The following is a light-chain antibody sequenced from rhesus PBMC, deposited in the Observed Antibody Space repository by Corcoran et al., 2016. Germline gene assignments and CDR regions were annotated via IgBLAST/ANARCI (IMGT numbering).Light chain of an antibody. Sequence: DIQMTQSPSALSASVGDRVTISCRASQNIYRNLAWYQQQPGKAPKLLIYAVSNLQAGIPSRFSCSRSGTDFTLTISSLQPEDSATYYCQHYYDYPRTFGQGTKVEIK. CDR2: AVS. CDR1: QNIYRN. CDR3: QHYYDYPRT. V-gene: IGKV1-44*03. J-gene: IGKJ1*01.